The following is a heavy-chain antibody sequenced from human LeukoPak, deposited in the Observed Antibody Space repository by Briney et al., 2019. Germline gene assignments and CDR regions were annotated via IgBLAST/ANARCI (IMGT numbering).Heavy chain of an antibody. V-gene: IGHV3-23*01. CDR2: ISGSGGST. CDR1: GFTFSSYA. Sequence: GGSLRLSCAASGFTFSSYAMSWVRQAPGKGLEWVSAISGSGGSTYYADSVKGRFTISRDNPKNTLYLQMNSLRAEDTAVYYCAKLSPRGSEVVVITSFDYWGQGTLVTVSS. CDR3: AKLSPRGSEVVVITSFDY. D-gene: IGHD3-22*01. J-gene: IGHJ4*02.